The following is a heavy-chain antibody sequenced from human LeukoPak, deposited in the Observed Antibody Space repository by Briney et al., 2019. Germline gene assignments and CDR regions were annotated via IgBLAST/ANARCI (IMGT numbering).Heavy chain of an antibody. J-gene: IGHJ6*02. CDR1: GGSFSGYY. D-gene: IGHD3-3*01. CDR2: INHSGST. Sequence: PSETLSLTCAVYGGSFSGYYWSWIRQPPGKGLEWIGEINHSGSTNYNPPLKSRVTISVDTSKNQFSLKLSSVTAADTAVYYCARGPIKYYDFWSGYYNGMDVWGQGTTVTVSS. V-gene: IGHV4-34*01. CDR3: ARGPIKYYDFWSGYYNGMDV.